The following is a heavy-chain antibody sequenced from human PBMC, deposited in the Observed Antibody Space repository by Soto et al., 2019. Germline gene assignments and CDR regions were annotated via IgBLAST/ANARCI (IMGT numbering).Heavy chain of an antibody. CDR1: GGSIISYY. J-gene: IGHJ4*02. V-gene: IGHV4-59*01. CDR2: IYYNGST. CDR3: ARGRGYSGYALGY. Sequence: SETLSLTCTVSGGSIISYYWSWIRQPPGKGLDWIGYIYYNGSTNYNPSLKSRVTISKDTSKNQFSLRLTSVTAADTAVYYCARGRGYSGYALGYWGQGTLVTVSS. D-gene: IGHD5-12*01.